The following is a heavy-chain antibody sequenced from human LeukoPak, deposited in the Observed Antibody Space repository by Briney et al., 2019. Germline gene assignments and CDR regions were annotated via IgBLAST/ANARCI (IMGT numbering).Heavy chain of an antibody. CDR3: ARHTQQCRGSCSQDS. V-gene: IGHV5-51*01. CDR1: GYDFNTSW. CDR2: IWPGDSDS. D-gene: IGHD6-13*01. J-gene: IGHJ4*02. Sequence: GESLKISCKGSGYDFNTSWIAWVRQMPGKGLEHMGIIWPGDSDSRYNPSFHGQVTFSADKSIDTAYLQWTSLKSSDSAIYYCARHTQQCRGSCSQDSWGQGTLVTVSS.